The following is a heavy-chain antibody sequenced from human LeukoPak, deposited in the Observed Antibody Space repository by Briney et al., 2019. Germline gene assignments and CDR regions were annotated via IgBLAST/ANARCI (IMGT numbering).Heavy chain of an antibody. J-gene: IGHJ6*04. CDR2: ISYDGSNK. Sequence: QPGGSLRLSCAASGFPFSSYGMHWVRQAPGKGLEWVAVISYDGSNKYYADSVKGRFTISRDNSKNTLYLQMNSLRAEDTAVYYCAKDGRGGMDVWGKGTTVTVSS. CDR1: GFPFSSYG. V-gene: IGHV3-30*18. CDR3: AKDGRGGMDV. D-gene: IGHD1-1*01.